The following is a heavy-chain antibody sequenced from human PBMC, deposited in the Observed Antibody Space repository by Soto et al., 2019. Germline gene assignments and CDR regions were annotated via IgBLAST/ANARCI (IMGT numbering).Heavy chain of an antibody. J-gene: IGHJ4*02. CDR3: ARGVNYYDSSGFYPRDY. Sequence: ETLSLTGAVSGYSITTGYYWCWVRRPPGKGLEWIGSVYHSGRTSYNPSLESRVTISVDTSKNQFSLRLSSVTAADTAVYYCARGVNYYDSSGFYPRDYWGQGILVTVSS. V-gene: IGHV4-38-2*01. CDR2: VYHSGRT. CDR1: GYSITTGYY. D-gene: IGHD3-22*01.